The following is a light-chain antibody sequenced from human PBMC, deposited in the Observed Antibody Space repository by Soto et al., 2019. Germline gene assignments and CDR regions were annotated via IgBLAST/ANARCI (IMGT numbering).Light chain of an antibody. J-gene: IGKJ1*01. CDR1: QSISSW. CDR3: QHWVDYMWT. CDR2: EAS. V-gene: IGKV1-5*03. Sequence: DIHLTQSPSTLSASVGDRVTITCRASQSISSWLAWYQQKPGKAPKLLIYEASTLESGVPSRFSGSGSGTEFTLTISSLQPDDFATYYCQHWVDYMWTFGQGTKVEIK.